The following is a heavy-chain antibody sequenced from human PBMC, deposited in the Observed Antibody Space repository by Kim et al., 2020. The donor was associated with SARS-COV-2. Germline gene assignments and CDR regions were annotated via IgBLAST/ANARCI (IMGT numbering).Heavy chain of an antibody. CDR3: ARGPHRSSPGGYYYYMDV. V-gene: IGHV4-34*01. CDR2: INHSGST. D-gene: IGHD6-13*01. J-gene: IGHJ6*03. Sequence: SETLSLTCAVYGGSFSGYYWSWIRQPPGKGLEWIGEINHSGSTNYNPSLKSRVTISVDTSKNQFSLKLSSVTAADTAVYYCARGPHRSSPGGYYYYMDVWGKGTTVTVSS. CDR1: GGSFSGYY.